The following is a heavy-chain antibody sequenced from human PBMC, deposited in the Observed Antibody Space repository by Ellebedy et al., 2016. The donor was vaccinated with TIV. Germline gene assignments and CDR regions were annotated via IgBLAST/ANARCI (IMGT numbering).Heavy chain of an antibody. CDR1: GFIFSSYS. V-gene: IGHV3-21*04. D-gene: IGHD2-15*01. Sequence: GESLKISCVASGFIFSSYSMNLVRQAPGKGLEWVSSIRSSSCYIYYADSVKGRFTISRDTAKNSLYLQMNSLSVEDTAVYYRAREIFAFDYWGQGTLVTVST. J-gene: IGHJ4*02. CDR2: IRSSSCYI. CDR3: AREIFAFDY.